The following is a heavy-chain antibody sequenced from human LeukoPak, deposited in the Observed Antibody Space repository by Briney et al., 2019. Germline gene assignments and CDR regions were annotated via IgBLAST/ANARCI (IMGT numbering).Heavy chain of an antibody. D-gene: IGHD3-10*01. V-gene: IGHV4-34*01. CDR1: GGSFSGYY. CDR3: ARDWFCPNYGSGRCYYFDY. Sequence: SETLSLTCAVSGGSFSGYYWSWVRQPPGKGLEWVGEINHSGSTNYNPSLKSRVTISIDTSKNQFSLKLSSVTAADTAVYYFARDWFCPNYGSGRCYYFDYWGQGTLVTVSS. J-gene: IGHJ4*02. CDR2: INHSGST.